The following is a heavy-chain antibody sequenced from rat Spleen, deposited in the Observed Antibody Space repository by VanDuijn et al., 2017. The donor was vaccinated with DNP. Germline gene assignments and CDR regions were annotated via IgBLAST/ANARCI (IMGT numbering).Heavy chain of an antibody. CDR2: INYSGST. V-gene: IGHV3-3*01. Sequence: EVQLQESGPGLVKPSQSLSLTCSVTGYSITSSYRWNWIRKFPGNKLEWIGYINYSGSTGYNPSLKGRISITSDTSKNQFFLQVNSVTTEDTATYYCARGDILRSFDYWGQGTSVTVSS. CDR3: ARGDILRSFDY. J-gene: IGHJ4*01. D-gene: IGHD1-6*01. CDR1: GYSITSSYR.